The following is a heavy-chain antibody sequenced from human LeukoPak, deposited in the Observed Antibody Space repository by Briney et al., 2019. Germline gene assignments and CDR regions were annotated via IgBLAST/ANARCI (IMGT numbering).Heavy chain of an antibody. V-gene: IGHV3-21*01. CDR1: GFTFTRYS. CDR3: ARGTYRSSSPSIGMPYYLIDY. CDR2: ISSSGSYI. Sequence: GGSLRLSCAASGFTFTRYSMNWVRQAPGKGLEWISSISSSGSYIFYAQSVEGRFIISRDNAKNSHYLQMNSLRVDDTAVYFCARGTYRSSSPSIGMPYYLIDYWGQGTLVTVSS. D-gene: IGHD6-6*01. J-gene: IGHJ4*02.